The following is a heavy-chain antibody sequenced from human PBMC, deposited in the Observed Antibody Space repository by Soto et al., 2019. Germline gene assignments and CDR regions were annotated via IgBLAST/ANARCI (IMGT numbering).Heavy chain of an antibody. CDR1: GFTFSDYY. Sequence: QVQLVESGGGLVKPGGSLRLSCAASGFTFSDYYMSWIRQAPGKGLEWVSYISSSSSYTNYADSVKGRFTISRDNAKNSRHLQMNTLRAEDTAVYYCAITIAAADGRRYFALWGRDTLVTVSS. D-gene: IGHD6-13*01. CDR3: AITIAAADGRRYFAL. CDR2: ISSSSSYT. V-gene: IGHV3-11*05. J-gene: IGHJ2*01.